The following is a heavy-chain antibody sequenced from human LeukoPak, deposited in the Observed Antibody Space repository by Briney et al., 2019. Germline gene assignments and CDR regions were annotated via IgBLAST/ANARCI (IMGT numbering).Heavy chain of an antibody. CDR1: GFTFSSYG. Sequence: GGSLRLSCAASGFTFSSYGMHWVRQAPGKGLEWVAVISYDGSNKYYADSVKGRFTISRDNSKNTLYLQMNSLRAEDTAVYYCAKDLEQWHRYYFDYWGQGTLVTVSS. V-gene: IGHV3-30*18. J-gene: IGHJ4*02. CDR2: ISYDGSNK. D-gene: IGHD6-19*01. CDR3: AKDLEQWHRYYFDY.